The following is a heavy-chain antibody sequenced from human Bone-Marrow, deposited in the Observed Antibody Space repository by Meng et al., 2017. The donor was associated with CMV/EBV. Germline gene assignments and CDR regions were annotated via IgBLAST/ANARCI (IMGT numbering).Heavy chain of an antibody. CDR2: ISYDGSDK. D-gene: IGHD3-16*01. CDR3: ARVNGGVRIDY. V-gene: IGHV3-30*03. CDR1: GFTFSSYI. J-gene: IGHJ4*02. Sequence: GESLKISCAASGFTFSSYIIHWVRQAPGKGLEWVAVISYDGSDKHYADSVKGRFTISRDNSKNTLYLQMNSLRAEDTAVYYCARVNGGVRIDYWGQGTLVTVSS.